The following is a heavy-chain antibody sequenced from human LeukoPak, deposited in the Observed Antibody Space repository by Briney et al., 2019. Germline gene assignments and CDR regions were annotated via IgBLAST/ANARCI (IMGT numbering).Heavy chain of an antibody. CDR1: GFTFSSYS. CDR2: ISSSSSYI. J-gene: IGHJ4*02. Sequence: GGSLRLSCAASGFTFSSYSMNWVRQAPGKGLEWVSSISSSSSYIYYADSVKGRFTISRDNAKNSLYLQMNSLRDEDTAVYYCARVRRSTHTFDYWGQGTLVTVSS. V-gene: IGHV3-21*01. CDR3: ARVRRSTHTFDY.